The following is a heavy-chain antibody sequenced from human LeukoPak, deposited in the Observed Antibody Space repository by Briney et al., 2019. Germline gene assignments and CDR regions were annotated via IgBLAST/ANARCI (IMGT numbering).Heavy chain of an antibody. V-gene: IGHV3-7*01. CDR1: GFTFSSYW. D-gene: IGHD3-16*01. CDR2: IKHNGDEL. Sequence: GGSLRLSCAASGFTFSSYWMTCVRQAPGKWLEWVANIKHNGDELNYVDSVEDRFTISRDNAKNSLYLHMTSLAAEDAAVYCCARELRTFDSWGQGTLVTVSS. CDR3: ARELRTFDS. J-gene: IGHJ4*02.